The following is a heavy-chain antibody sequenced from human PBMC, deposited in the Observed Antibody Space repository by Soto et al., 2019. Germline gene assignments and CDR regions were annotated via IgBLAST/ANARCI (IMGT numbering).Heavy chain of an antibody. CDR1: GFTFSNYG. V-gene: IGHV3-33*01. J-gene: IGHJ4*02. CDR2: MWDDGSNK. Sequence: QVQLVESGGGVVQPGRSLRLSCAASGFTFSNYGMHWVRQAPGKGLEWVAVMWDDGSNKYYADSVKGRFTISRDNSKNTLSVQMNSLRPEDTGVYYCARVPFTYSTSPTFDYWGQGTLVTVSS. D-gene: IGHD6-6*01. CDR3: ARVPFTYSTSPTFDY.